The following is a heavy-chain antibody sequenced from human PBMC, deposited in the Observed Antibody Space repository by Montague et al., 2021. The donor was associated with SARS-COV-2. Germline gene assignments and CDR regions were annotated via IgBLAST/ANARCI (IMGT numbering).Heavy chain of an antibody. D-gene: IGHD3-10*01. J-gene: IGHJ3*02. CDR1: CGSIITYY. Sequence: SETLSLTCTVSCGSIITYYWSWIRQPPGKGLELIGFVNYNCSTTYYPSLNIRVTISVYTSKYKFSLKLSSVTAADTAVYYCARADITMVRGVNRLAFDIWGQGTMVTVSS. CDR3: ARADITMVRGVNRLAFDI. V-gene: IGHV4-59*01. CDR2: VNYNCST.